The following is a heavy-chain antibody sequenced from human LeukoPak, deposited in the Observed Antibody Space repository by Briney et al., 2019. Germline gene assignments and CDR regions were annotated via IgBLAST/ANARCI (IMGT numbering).Heavy chain of an antibody. J-gene: IGHJ4*02. CDR3: AILGIVVVVAATPGGY. CDR2: INPNSGGT. CDR1: GYTFTGYY. Sequence: ASVKVSCKASGYTFTGYYMHWVRQAPGQGLEWMGWINPNSGGTNYAQEFQGRVTMTRDTSISTAYMELSRLRSDDTAVYYCAILGIVVVVAATPGGYWGQGTLVTVSS. D-gene: IGHD2-15*01. V-gene: IGHV1-2*02.